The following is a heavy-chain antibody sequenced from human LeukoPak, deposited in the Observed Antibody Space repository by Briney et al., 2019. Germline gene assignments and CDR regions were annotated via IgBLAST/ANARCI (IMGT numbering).Heavy chain of an antibody. CDR1: GFPVSGKH. V-gene: IGHV3-66*01. J-gene: IGHJ5*02. CDR3: ARGLDVDGGWFDP. D-gene: IGHD3-16*01. Sequence: PGGSLRLSRLATGFPVSGKHMSGVRQAPGKGLGWVSVIYSGGDTYYADSVKGRFTIPRHTSKNTLYLQMKSVSVEDTAVYYCARGLDVDGGWFDPWGQGTLVTVSS. CDR2: IYSGGDT.